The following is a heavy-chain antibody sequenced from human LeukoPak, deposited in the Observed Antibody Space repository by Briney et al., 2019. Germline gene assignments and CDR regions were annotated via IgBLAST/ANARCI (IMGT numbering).Heavy chain of an antibody. V-gene: IGHV4-59*01. CDR2: IYYSGST. D-gene: IGHD6-13*01. CDR3: ARGSSSSYNWFDP. J-gene: IGHJ5*02. Sequence: SETLSLTCTVSGGSISSYYWSWIRQPPGKGLEWIGYIYYSGSTNYNPSLKSRVTISVDTSKNQFSLELSSVTAADTAIYHCARGSSSSYNWFDPWGQGTLVTVSS. CDR1: GGSISSYY.